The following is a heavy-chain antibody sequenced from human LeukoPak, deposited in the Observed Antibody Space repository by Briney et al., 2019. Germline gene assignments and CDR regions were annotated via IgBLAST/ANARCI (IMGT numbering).Heavy chain of an antibody. J-gene: IGHJ4*02. D-gene: IGHD2-2*01. CDR1: GYTFTSYY. CDR2: INPSGGST. V-gene: IGHV1-46*01. Sequence: ASVKVSCKASGYTFTSYYMHWVRQAPGQGLEWMGIINPSGGSTSYAQKFQGRVTMTRDTSTSTVYMELSSLRSEDTAVYYCARVGDIVVVPAAIPFDYWGQGTLVTVSS. CDR3: ARVGDIVVVPAAIPFDY.